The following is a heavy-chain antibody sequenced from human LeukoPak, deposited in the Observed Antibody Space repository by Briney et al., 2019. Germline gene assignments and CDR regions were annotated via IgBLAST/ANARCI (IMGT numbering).Heavy chain of an antibody. J-gene: IGHJ6*02. CDR1: GFTFSSYS. D-gene: IGHD3-9*01. CDR2: ISSSSSYI. CDR3: ARDLTYYDILTGYYYYYGMDV. Sequence: GGSLRLSCAASGFTFSSYSMNWVRQAPGKGLEWVSSISSSSSYIYYADSVKGRFTISRDNAKNSLYLQMNGLRAEDTAVYYCARDLTYYDILTGYYYYYGMDVWGQGTTVTVSS. V-gene: IGHV3-21*01.